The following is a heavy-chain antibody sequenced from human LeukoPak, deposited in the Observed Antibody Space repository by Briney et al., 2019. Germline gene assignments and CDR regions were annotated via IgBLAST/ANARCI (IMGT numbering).Heavy chain of an antibody. V-gene: IGHV1-2*02. D-gene: IGHD3-16*02. CDR3: ASTVRLGELSLPSY. CDR2: INPNSGGT. J-gene: IGHJ4*02. CDR1: GYTFTGYY. Sequence: ASVKVSCKASGYTFTGYYMHWARQAPGQGLEWMGWINPNSGGTNYAQKFQGRVTMTRDTSISTAYMELSRLRSDDTAVYYCASTVRLGELSLPSYWGQGTLVTVSS.